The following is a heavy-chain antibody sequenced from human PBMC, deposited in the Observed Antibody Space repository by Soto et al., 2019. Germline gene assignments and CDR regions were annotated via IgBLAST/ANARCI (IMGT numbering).Heavy chain of an antibody. J-gene: IGHJ4*02. Sequence: GGSLRLSCAASGFTFSSYAMHWVRQAPGKGLEWVAVISYDGSNKYYADSVKGRFTISRDNSKNTLYLQMNSLRAEDTAVYYCARDLRVYAIEAPRYWGQGTLVTVSS. CDR2: ISYDGSNK. CDR1: GFTFSSYA. CDR3: ARDLRVYAIEAPRY. D-gene: IGHD2-8*01. V-gene: IGHV3-30-3*01.